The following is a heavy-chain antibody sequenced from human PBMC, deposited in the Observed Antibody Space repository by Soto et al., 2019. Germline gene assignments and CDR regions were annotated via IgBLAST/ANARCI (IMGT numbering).Heavy chain of an antibody. J-gene: IGHJ4*02. CDR3: ARRDSGGFYRFFDS. CDR2: IIPIFGTA. D-gene: IGHD2-15*01. Sequence: SVKVSCKASGGTFSSYAISWVRQAPGQGLEWMGGIIPIFGTANYAQKFQGRLTVTADKSTSTVYMELTNLSSEDTAVYYCARRDSGGFYRFFDSWGQGTLVTVSS. V-gene: IGHV1-69*06. CDR1: GGTFSSYA.